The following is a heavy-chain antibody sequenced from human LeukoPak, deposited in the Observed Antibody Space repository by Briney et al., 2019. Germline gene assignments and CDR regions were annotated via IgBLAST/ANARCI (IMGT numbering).Heavy chain of an antibody. CDR3: AKDSSSSNYYYGLDV. J-gene: IGHJ6*02. Sequence: GGSLRLSCAASGFTFSSYVMHWVRQAPGKGLEWVAVISYDGSNKYYADSVKGRFTISRDNSKNTLYLQMNSLRGDDTGMYFCAKDSSSSNYYYGLDVWGQGTTVTVSS. V-gene: IGHV3-30*18. D-gene: IGHD6-13*01. CDR2: ISYDGSNK. CDR1: GFTFSSYV.